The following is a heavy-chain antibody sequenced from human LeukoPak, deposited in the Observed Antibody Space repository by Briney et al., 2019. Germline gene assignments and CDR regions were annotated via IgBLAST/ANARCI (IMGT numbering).Heavy chain of an antibody. CDR2: IYWDDDK. J-gene: IGHJ4*02. D-gene: IGHD6-13*01. V-gene: IGHV2-5*02. CDR1: GLSLSTSGVG. CDR3: AHGTQQRDY. Sequence: SGPTLVNPTQTLTQTCTFSGLSLSTSGVGVGWIRQPPGKALEWLALIYWDDDKRYSPSLRSRLTITRDTSKNQVVLTMTNMDPVDTATYYCAHGTQQRDYWGQGTLVTISS.